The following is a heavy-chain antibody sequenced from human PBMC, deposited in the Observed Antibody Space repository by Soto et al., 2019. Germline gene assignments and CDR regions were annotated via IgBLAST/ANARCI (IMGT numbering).Heavy chain of an antibody. D-gene: IGHD3-10*01. Sequence: PVVSLQVCSKGSWGSITNFWSGCVRQKNGKGLEWMGIIYPGDSDTRYSPSFQGQVTISADKSISTAYLQGSSLKASDTAMYYCATRGXSGSSSGFYYYYTDVWGNGTTVTVSS. J-gene: IGHJ6*03. CDR3: ATRGXSGSSSGFYYYYTDV. CDR1: WGSITNFW. V-gene: IGHV5-51*01. CDR2: IYPGDSDT.